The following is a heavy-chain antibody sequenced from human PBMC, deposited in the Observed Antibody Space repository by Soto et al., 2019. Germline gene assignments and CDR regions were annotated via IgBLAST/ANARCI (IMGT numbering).Heavy chain of an antibody. CDR1: GGSISSYY. V-gene: IGHV4-4*07. CDR2: IYTSGST. J-gene: IGHJ6*02. Sequence: SETLSLTCTVSGGSISSYYWSWIRQPAGKGLEWIGRIYTSGSTNYNPSLKSRVTMSVDTSKNQFSLKLSSVTAADTAVYYCAREWLSSGGLAAAGIRHRYYYYYGIDVWGQGTTVTVSS. CDR3: AREWLSSGGLAAAGIRHRYYYYYGIDV. D-gene: IGHD6-13*01.